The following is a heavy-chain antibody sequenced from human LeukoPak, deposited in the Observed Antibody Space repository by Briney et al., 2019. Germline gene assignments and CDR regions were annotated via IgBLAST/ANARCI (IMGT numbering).Heavy chain of an antibody. CDR2: ISGSGGST. CDR3: SKRKGPFFGGDCPSRIFDL. D-gene: IGHD2-21*02. J-gene: IGHJ4*02. Sequence: GGSLRLSCAASGFTFSSYGMSWVRQAPGKGLEWVSAISGSGGSTYYADSVKGRFTISRDNSKNTRYLQMNSLRAEDTAMYYCSKRKGPFFGGDCPSRIFDLWGQGTLGTGSS. CDR1: GFTFSSYG. V-gene: IGHV3-23*01.